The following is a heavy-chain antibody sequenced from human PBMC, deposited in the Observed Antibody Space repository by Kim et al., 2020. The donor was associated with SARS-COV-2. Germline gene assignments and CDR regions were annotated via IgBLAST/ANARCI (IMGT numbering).Heavy chain of an antibody. Sequence: DSVKGRFTISRDMSKNTLYLQMNGLRAEDTAVFYCAKTPGGYSYGLFFDSWGQGTLVTVSS. D-gene: IGHD5-18*01. J-gene: IGHJ4*02. V-gene: IGHV3-23*01. CDR3: AKTPGGYSYGLFFDS.